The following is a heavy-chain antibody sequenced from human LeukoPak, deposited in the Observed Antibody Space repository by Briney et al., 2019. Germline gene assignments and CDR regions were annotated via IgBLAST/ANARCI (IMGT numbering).Heavy chain of an antibody. CDR2: INPNSGGT. J-gene: IGHJ4*02. CDR3: ARDHGDFWSGYYSY. D-gene: IGHD3-3*01. CDR1: GYTFTGYY. Sequence: ASVKVSCKASGYTFTGYYMHWVRQAPGQGLEWMGRINPNSGGTNYAQKFQGRVTMTRDTSISTAYMELSRLRSDDAAVYYCARDHGDFWSGYYSYWGQGTLVTVSS. V-gene: IGHV1-2*06.